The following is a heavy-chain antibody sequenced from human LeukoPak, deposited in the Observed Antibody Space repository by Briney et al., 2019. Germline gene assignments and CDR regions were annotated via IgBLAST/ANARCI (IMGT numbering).Heavy chain of an antibody. CDR1: VYTFTDYY. V-gene: IGHV1-69-2*01. J-gene: IGHJ3*02. CDR3: ATDLSRWELLDAFDI. D-gene: IGHD1-26*01. CDR2: VDPEDGET. Sequence: ATVKISCKVSVYTFTDYYMHWVQQAPGKGLEWMGLVDPEDGETIYAEKFQGRVTITADTSTDTAYMELSSLRSEDTAVYYCATDLSRWELLDAFDIWGQGTMVTVSS.